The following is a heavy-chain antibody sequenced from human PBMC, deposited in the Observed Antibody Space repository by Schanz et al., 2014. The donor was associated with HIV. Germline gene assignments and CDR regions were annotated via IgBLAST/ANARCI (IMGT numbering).Heavy chain of an antibody. CDR2: IHHSGDT. CDR1: GGSITSDGYY. Sequence: QVRLQESGPGLVKPSQTLSLTCTVSGGSITSDGYYWSWVRQLPGKGLQWIGYIHHSGDTYYDASLRRRVTVSMDPSKNRFSLKMTAVTAADTAVYYCARSQDTSWFFWGQGTLVTVSS. CDR3: ARSQDTSWFF. V-gene: IGHV4-31*04. J-gene: IGHJ4*02. D-gene: IGHD2-2*01.